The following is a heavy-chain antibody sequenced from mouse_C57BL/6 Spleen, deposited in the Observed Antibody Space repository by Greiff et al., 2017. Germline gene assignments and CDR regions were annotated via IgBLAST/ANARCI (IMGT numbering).Heavy chain of an antibody. CDR3: ARLPTTVVATDAMDY. Sequence: QVQLQQPGAELVMPGASVKLSCKASGYTFTSYWMHWVKQRPGQGLEWIGEIDPSDSYTNYNQKFKGKSTLTVDKSSSTAYMQLSSLTSEDSAVYYCARLPTTVVATDAMDYWGQGTSVTVSS. V-gene: IGHV1-69*01. CDR1: GYTFTSYW. D-gene: IGHD1-1*01. CDR2: IDPSDSYT. J-gene: IGHJ4*01.